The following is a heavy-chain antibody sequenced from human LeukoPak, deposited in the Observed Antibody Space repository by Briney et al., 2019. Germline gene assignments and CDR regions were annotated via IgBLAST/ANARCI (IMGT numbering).Heavy chain of an antibody. CDR2: INAGNGNT. Sequence: ASVKVSCKASGYTFTSYAMHWVRQAPGQRLEWMGWINAGNGNTKYSQKFQGRVTITRDTSASTVYMELSSLRSEDTAVYYCAREEAAGDSRGFDCWGQGTLVTVSS. V-gene: IGHV1-3*01. CDR3: AREEAAGDSRGFDC. J-gene: IGHJ4*02. CDR1: GYTFTSYA. D-gene: IGHD6-13*01.